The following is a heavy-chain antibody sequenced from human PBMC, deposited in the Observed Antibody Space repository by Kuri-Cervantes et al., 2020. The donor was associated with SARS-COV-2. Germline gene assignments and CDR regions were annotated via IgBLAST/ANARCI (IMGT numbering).Heavy chain of an antibody. J-gene: IGHJ4*02. Sequence: CAASGFTFSSYAMHWVRQAPGKGLEWVAVISYDGSNKYYADSVKGRFTISRDNAKNSLYLQLNSLRAEDTAVYYCARDGAVTIDHEQKVWGQGALVTVSS. V-gene: IGHV3-30*07. CDR1: GFTFSSYA. CDR3: ARDGAVTIDHEQKV. D-gene: IGHD4-17*01. CDR2: ISYDGSNK.